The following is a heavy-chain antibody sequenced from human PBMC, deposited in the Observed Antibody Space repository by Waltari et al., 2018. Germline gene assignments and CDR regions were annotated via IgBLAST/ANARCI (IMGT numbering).Heavy chain of an antibody. CDR3: ARGHPFTIVSPRYYYYYYMDV. V-gene: IGHV4-34*01. CDR1: SGSLTGYH. CDR2: INHRGNP. Sequence: QVHLQQWGAGLLKPSETLSLTCGVYSGSLTGYHWNWIRQAPGKGLEWRGDINHRGNPYYNPSLESRVTISADTSKNQFALHLTSVTAADTAVYYCARGHPFTIVSPRYYYYYYMDVWDKGTAVTVSS. D-gene: IGHD3-9*01. J-gene: IGHJ6*03.